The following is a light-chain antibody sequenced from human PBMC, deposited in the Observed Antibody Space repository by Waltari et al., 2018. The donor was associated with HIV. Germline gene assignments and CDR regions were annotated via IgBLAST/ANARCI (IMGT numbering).Light chain of an antibody. CDR2: ENN. CDR1: HSNIGNNF. Sequence: QSVLTQPHSVSAAPGQKVTISCSGSHSNIGNNFVSWYQHLPGTAPKLLIYENNRRPSRIPDRFSASKTGTSATLGITGLQTGDEAIYYCATWDNSLRAMFGGGTKLTVL. V-gene: IGLV1-51*01. J-gene: IGLJ3*02. CDR3: ATWDNSLRAM.